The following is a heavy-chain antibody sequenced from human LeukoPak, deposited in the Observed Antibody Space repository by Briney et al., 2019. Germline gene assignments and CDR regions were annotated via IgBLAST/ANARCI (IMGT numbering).Heavy chain of an antibody. J-gene: IGHJ1*01. V-gene: IGHV3-30*04. CDR3: ARRLGGSSSSWYANSAEYFQH. D-gene: IGHD6-13*01. CDR2: ISYDGSNK. CDR1: GFTFSSYA. Sequence: GGSLRLSCAASGFTFSSYAIHWVRQAPGKGLEWVAVISYDGSNKYYADSVKGRFTISRDNSKNTLYLQMNSLRAEDTAVYYCARRLGGSSSSWYANSAEYFQHWGQGTLVTVSS.